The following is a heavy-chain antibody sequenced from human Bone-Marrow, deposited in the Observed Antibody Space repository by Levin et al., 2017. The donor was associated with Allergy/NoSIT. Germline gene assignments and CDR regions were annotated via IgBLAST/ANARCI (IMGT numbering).Heavy chain of an antibody. CDR1: GFTFSSHG. D-gene: IGHD3-9*01. CDR3: AKDRHMDYEILTGYHLNLDF. CDR2: ISYDGRKT. V-gene: IGHV3-30*18. J-gene: IGHJ4*02. Sequence: GGSLRLSCAASGFTFSSHGMHWVRQAPGKGLEWVAVISYDGRKTYSTHSVKGRFTISRDNSKNTLYLQMNSLRDEDTAVYYCAKDRHMDYEILTGYHLNLDFWGQGTLVTVSA.